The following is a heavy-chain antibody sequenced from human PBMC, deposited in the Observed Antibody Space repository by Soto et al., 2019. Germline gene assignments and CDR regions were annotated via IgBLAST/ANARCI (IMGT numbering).Heavy chain of an antibody. V-gene: IGHV3-30*18. CDR1: GFTFSSYG. CDR2: ISYDGSNK. J-gene: IGHJ4*02. D-gene: IGHD5-12*01. CDR3: AKARRGIVATSLDY. Sequence: QVQLVESGGGVVQPGRSLRLSCAASGFTFSSYGMHWVRQAPGKGLEWVAVISYDGSNKYYADSVKGRFTISRDNSKNTLYLQMNSLRAEDTAVYYCAKARRGIVATSLDYWGQGTLVTVSS.